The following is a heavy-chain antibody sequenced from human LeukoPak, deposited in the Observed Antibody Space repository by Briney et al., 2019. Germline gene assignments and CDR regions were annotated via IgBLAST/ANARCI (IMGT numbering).Heavy chain of an antibody. V-gene: IGHV4-34*01. CDR3: ARTRDGYLRY. CDR2: IDHRGST. D-gene: IGHD5-24*01. CDR1: GGAPSGYY. J-gene: IGHJ4*02. Sequence: SETLSLTCAAYGGAPSGYYCTWIRQPPGKGLEWIGEIDHRGSTHYNPSLQSRVTISIDTSKNQFSLKVSSVTAADTALYYCARTRDGYLRYWSQGSLVTVSS.